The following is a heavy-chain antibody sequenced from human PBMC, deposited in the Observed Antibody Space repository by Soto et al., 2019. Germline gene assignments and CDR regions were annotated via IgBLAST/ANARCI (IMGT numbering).Heavy chain of an antibody. J-gene: IGHJ1*01. CDR1: GFSFTNRA. D-gene: IGHD2-21*01. V-gene: IGHV3-30*14. Sequence: QVQLVESGGGVVQPGGSLRLSCVGSGFSFTNRALHWVRQAPDKGLEWVAVVSYDQTNKYYSDSVRFSISRDNAKSTLYLQMNSLRPEDTAVYYCAIQRSQGRLTEFHHWGQGTPVIVS. CDR2: VSYDQTNK. CDR3: AIQRSQGRLTEFHH.